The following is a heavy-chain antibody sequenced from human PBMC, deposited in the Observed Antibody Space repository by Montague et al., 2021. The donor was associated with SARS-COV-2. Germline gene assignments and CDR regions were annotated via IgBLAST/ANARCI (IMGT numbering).Heavy chain of an antibody. Sequence: SLRLSCAASGFTFSSYSMNWVRQAPGKGLEWVSSISSSSSYIYYAHLVKGRYTIYSDNAKNSLYLQMNSLRAEDTAVYYCASDRGELHAADYWGQGTLVTVSS. CDR3: ASDRGELHAADY. V-gene: IGHV3-21*03. CDR2: ISSSSSYI. D-gene: IGHD1-26*01. J-gene: IGHJ4*02. CDR1: GFTFSSYS.